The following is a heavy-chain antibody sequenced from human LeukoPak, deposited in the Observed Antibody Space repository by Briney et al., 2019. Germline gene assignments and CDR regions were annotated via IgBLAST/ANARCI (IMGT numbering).Heavy chain of an antibody. Sequence: SETLSLTCTVSGGSISSYYWSWIRQPPGKGLEWIGYIYYSGSTNYNPSLKGRVTISVDTSKNQFSLKLSSVTAADTAVYYCASSIFGVVHFDYWGQGTLVTVSS. CDR2: IYYSGST. V-gene: IGHV4-59*01. CDR3: ASSIFGVVHFDY. D-gene: IGHD3-3*01. J-gene: IGHJ4*02. CDR1: GGSISSYY.